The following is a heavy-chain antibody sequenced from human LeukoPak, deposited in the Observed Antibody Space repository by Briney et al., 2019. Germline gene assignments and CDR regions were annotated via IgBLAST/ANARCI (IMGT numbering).Heavy chain of an antibody. J-gene: IGHJ4*02. D-gene: IGHD1-26*01. CDR3: ARGLVGAPGVFDY. CDR1: GFTFSSYS. Sequence: GGSLRLSCAASGFTFSSYSMNWVRQAPGKGLEWVSYISSSSSTIYYADSVKGRFTISRDNAKNSLYLQMNSLRAEDTAVYYCARGLVGAPGVFDYWGQGTLVTVSS. CDR2: ISSSSSTI. V-gene: IGHV3-48*04.